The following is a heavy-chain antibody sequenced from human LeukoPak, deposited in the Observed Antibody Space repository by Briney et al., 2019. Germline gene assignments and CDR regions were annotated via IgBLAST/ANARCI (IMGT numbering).Heavy chain of an antibody. CDR3: AKDSFGDCRGTTCSHRGWFDP. D-gene: IGHD2-2*03. CDR2: IGHDATSE. J-gene: IGHJ5*02. CDR1: GFIFRAYG. Sequence: PGGSLRLSCEASGFIFRAYGMHWVRRAPGRGLEWVAYIGHDATSEDYADSVKGRFTISRDNSRNILYLQLNGLRDEDTAIYYCAKDSFGDCRGTTCSHRGWFDPWGQGTLISVSS. V-gene: IGHV3-30*02.